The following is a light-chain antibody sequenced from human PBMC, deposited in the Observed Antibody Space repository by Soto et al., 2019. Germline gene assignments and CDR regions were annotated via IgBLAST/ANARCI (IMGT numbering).Light chain of an antibody. CDR3: SSYTSSSTPYV. J-gene: IGLJ1*01. Sequence: QSALTQPASVSGSPGQSITIPCTGSSSDVGDYNYVYWYQQHPGKAPKLMIYDVSNRPSGVSNRFSGSKSDNTASLTISGLQAEDEADYYCSSYTSSSTPYVFGTGTKLTVL. V-gene: IGLV2-14*03. CDR2: DVS. CDR1: SSDVGDYNY.